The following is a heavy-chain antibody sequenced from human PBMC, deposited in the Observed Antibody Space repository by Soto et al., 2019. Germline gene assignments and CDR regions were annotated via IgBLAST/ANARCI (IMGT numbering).Heavy chain of an antibody. D-gene: IGHD6-13*01. CDR2: IYYSGST. CDR1: GGSISSYY. V-gene: IGHV4-59*08. Sequence: SXTLSLTCTVSGGSISSYYWSWFLQPPGKGLEWIGYIYYSGSTNYNPSLKSRVTISVDTSKNQFSLKLGSVTAEDTAVYNCARHTDPVTAAGTGFDYWGQGTLVTVSS. J-gene: IGHJ4*02. CDR3: ARHTDPVTAAGTGFDY.